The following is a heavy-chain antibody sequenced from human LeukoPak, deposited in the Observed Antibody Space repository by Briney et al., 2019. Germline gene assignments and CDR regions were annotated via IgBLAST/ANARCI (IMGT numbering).Heavy chain of an antibody. D-gene: IGHD6-6*01. CDR2: IRYDGSNK. CDR3: AKGPIAARTSNYYYYMDV. Sequence: PGGSLRLSCAASGFTFSSYSMNWVRQAPGKGLEWVAFIRYDGSNKYYADSVKGRFTISRDNSKNTLYLQMNSLRAEDTAVYYCAKGPIAARTSNYYYYMDVWGKGTTVTVSS. CDR1: GFTFSSYS. V-gene: IGHV3-30*02. J-gene: IGHJ6*03.